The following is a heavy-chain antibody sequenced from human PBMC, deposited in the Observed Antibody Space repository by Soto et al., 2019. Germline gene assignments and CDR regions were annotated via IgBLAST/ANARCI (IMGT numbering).Heavy chain of an antibody. J-gene: IGHJ6*02. V-gene: IGHV1-18*01. CDR3: ARVVATVAGPYGMDV. Sequence: QVQLVQSGAEVKKPGASVKVSCRASGYTFTSYVISWVRQAPGQGLGWMGWISAYNGNTNFAQKLQGRVTMTTDTSTSTAYMELRSLRSDDTAVYYCARVVATVAGPYGMDVWGQGTTVTVSS. CDR2: ISAYNGNT. D-gene: IGHD6-19*01. CDR1: GYTFTSYV.